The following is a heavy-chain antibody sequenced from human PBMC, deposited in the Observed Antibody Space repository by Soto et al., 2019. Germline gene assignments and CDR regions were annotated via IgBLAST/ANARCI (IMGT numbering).Heavy chain of an antibody. CDR1: GFTFSSYA. J-gene: IGHJ4*02. V-gene: IGHV3-23*01. CDR3: AKYKRSWYGVDY. Sequence: EVQLLESGGGLVQPGGSLRLSCAASGFTFSSYAMSWVRQAPGKGLEWVSAISGSGGSTYYADSVKGRFTISRDNSKNTRYLQMNSLRAEDTAVYYCAKYKRSWYGVDYWGQGALVTVSS. CDR2: ISGSGGST. D-gene: IGHD6-13*01.